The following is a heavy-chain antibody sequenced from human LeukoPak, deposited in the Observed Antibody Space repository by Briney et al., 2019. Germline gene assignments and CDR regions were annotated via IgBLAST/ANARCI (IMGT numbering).Heavy chain of an antibody. CDR1: GFTVSSNY. V-gene: IGHV3-7*04. J-gene: IGHJ4*02. D-gene: IGHD3-22*01. CDR2: IKQDGSEK. Sequence: GGSLRLSCTVSGFTVSSNYMSWVRQAPGKGLEWVANIKQDGSEKYYVDSVKGRFTISRDNAKNSLYLQMNSLRAEDTAVYYCARGYYDSSGYYYPGGAYWGRGILVTVSS. CDR3: ARGYYDSSGYYYPGGAY.